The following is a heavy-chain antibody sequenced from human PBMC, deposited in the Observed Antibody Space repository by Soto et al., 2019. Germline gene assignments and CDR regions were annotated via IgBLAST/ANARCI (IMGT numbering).Heavy chain of an antibody. CDR2: IYGNDDK. CDR3: AHRASVTCVDY. Sequence: ASGPTLVNPTQTLTLSCNFSGFSQTTNNLLVGWVRQSPGQALEWLAFIYGNDDKRYSPSLKSRLTITKDTSKNQVILTMSKMDPVDTGTYYCAHRASVTCVDYWGQGTPVTGSS. V-gene: IGHV2-5*01. CDR1: GFSQTTNNLL. J-gene: IGHJ4*02.